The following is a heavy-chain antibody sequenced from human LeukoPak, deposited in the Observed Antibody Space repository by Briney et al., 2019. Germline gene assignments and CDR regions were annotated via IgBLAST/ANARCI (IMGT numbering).Heavy chain of an antibody. CDR1: GYSFISYW. CDR2: IYPGDSDT. D-gene: IGHD3-3*01. Sequence: GESLQISCKGSGYSFISYWIGWVRQMPGKGLEWMGIIYPGDSDTRHSPSFQGQVTISADKSISTAYLQWSSLKASDTAMYYCARAIAWSGFNWFDPWGQGTLVTVSS. CDR3: ARAIAWSGFNWFDP. J-gene: IGHJ5*02. V-gene: IGHV5-51*01.